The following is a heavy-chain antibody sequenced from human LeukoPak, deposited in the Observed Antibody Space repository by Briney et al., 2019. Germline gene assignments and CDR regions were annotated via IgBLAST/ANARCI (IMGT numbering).Heavy chain of an antibody. CDR2: ISGSGGST. V-gene: IGHV3-23*01. CDR3: ARETHSSSWPLEYYYGMDV. CDR1: GFTFSSYA. J-gene: IGHJ6*02. Sequence: PGGSLRLSCAASGFTFSSYAMSWVRQAPGKGLEWVSAISGSGGSTYYADSVKDRFTISRDNSKNTLYLQMNSLRAEDTAVYYCARETHSSSWPLEYYYGMDVWGQGTTVTVSS. D-gene: IGHD6-13*01.